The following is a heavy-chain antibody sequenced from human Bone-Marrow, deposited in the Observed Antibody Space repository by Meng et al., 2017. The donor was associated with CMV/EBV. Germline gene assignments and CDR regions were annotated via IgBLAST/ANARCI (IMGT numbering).Heavy chain of an antibody. CDR1: GFTFSRYW. D-gene: IGHD2-2*01. J-gene: IGHJ6*02. Sequence: GESLKISCAASGFTFSRYWMSWVRQAPGKGLEWVANIKQDGSEKYYVDSVKGRFTISRDNAKNSLYLQMNSLRAEDTAVYYCARHVTLGYCSSTSCYPYYGMDVWGQGTTVTVSS. V-gene: IGHV3-7*01. CDR3: ARHVTLGYCSSTSCYPYYGMDV. CDR2: IKQDGSEK.